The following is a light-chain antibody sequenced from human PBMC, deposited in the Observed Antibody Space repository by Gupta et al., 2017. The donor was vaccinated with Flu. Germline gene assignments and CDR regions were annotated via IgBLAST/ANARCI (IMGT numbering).Light chain of an antibody. CDR2: DAS. Sequence: VLTQSPGTLSLSPGERATLSCRASQSVRGNHLAWFQQRPGQAPRLLIYDASTRPTGIPDRFTGSGSGSGTDFTLTITRLEPDDAAVYYCEQYSSSVFTFGPGTKVDI. V-gene: IGKV3-20*01. CDR3: EQYSSSVFT. CDR1: QSVRGNH. J-gene: IGKJ3*01.